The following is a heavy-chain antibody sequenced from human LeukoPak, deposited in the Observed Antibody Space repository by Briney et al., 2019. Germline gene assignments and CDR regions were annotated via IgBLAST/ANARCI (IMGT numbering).Heavy chain of an antibody. J-gene: IGHJ4*02. CDR3: ARGYPRYDYVWGSYRAAFDY. Sequence: TSETLSLTCAVYGGSFSGYYWSWIRQPPGKGLEWIGEINRSGSTNYNPSLKSRVTISVDTSKNQFSLKLSSVTAADTAVHYCARGYPRYDYVWGSYRAAFDYWGQGTLVTVSS. V-gene: IGHV4-34*01. CDR2: INRSGST. CDR1: GGSFSGYY. D-gene: IGHD3-16*02.